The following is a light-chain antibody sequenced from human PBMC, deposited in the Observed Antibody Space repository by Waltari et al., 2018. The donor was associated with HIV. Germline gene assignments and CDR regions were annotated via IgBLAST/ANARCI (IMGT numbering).Light chain of an antibody. CDR1: SSDVGGYSY. CDR2: GFS. J-gene: IGLJ2*01. V-gene: IGLV2-8*01. CDR3: QSYDRSLSASVV. Sequence: QSALAQPPSASVSPGQSVTISCTGTSSDVGGYSYVSWYQQHPGKAPKLMIYGFSKRPSGFPVRFSAPSSGTSASLAITGLQAEDEADYFCQSYDRSLSASVVFGGGTKLTVL.